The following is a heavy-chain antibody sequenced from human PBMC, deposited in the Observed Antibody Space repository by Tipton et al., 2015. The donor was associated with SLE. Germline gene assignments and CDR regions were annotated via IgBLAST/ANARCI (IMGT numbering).Heavy chain of an antibody. CDR3: ARRITYYYYYMDV. CDR2: IKQDGSEK. Sequence: SLRLSCAASGFIFSSYWMSWVRQAPGKGLEWVANIKQDGSEKYYVDSVKGRFTISRDNAKNSLYLQMNSLRAEDTAVHYCARRITYYYYYMDVWGKGTTVTVSS. J-gene: IGHJ6*03. V-gene: IGHV3-7*01. CDR1: GFIFSSYW.